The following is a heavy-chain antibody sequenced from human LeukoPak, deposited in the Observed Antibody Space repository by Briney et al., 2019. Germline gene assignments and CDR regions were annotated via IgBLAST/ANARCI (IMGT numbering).Heavy chain of an antibody. V-gene: IGHV3-23*01. CDR2: ISASGGTT. J-gene: IGHJ4*02. Sequence: GGSLRLSCAASGFTFSSYAMNWARQATGKGLEWVSAISASGGTTYNSDSVKGRFTISRDSAKNTLYLQINSLRAEDSAVYYCAKASSSWYSDFDYWGRGTLVTVSS. D-gene: IGHD6-13*01. CDR1: GFTFSSYA. CDR3: AKASSSWYSDFDY.